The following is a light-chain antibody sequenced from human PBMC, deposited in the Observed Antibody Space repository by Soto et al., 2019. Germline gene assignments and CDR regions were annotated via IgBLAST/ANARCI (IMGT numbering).Light chain of an antibody. CDR3: QQYNSPWT. CDR1: QSISSW. CDR2: DAS. Sequence: DIQMTQSPSTLSASVGDRVTITCRASQSISSWLAWYQQKPGKASNLLIYDASSLESGVPSRFSGSGSGTEFTLTISSLQPDDFATYYCQQYNSPWTFGQGTKVDIK. J-gene: IGKJ1*01. V-gene: IGKV1-5*01.